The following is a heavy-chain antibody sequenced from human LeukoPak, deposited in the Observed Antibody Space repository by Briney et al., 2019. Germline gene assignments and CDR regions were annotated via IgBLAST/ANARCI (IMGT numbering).Heavy chain of an antibody. V-gene: IGHV5-51*01. CDR2: IYPDDFDI. D-gene: IGHD2-21*01. J-gene: IGHJ3*02. Sequence: GESLKISCKGSGYTFNKFWIGWVCQMPGKGLEWMGIIYPDDFDIRYSPSFQGHVTISADKSISTAYLQWSSLKASDTALYYCARHSYSGGAFDIWGQGTMVTVSS. CDR1: GYTFNKFW. CDR3: ARHSYSGGAFDI.